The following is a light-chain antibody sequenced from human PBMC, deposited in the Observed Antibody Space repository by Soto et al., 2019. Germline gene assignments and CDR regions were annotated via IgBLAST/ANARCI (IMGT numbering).Light chain of an antibody. V-gene: IGLV1-44*01. J-gene: IGLJ2*01. CDR3: AAWDDSLNGPDVV. CDR1: SSSIGSNT. Sequence: QSVLTQPPSASGTPGQRVTISCCGSSSSIGSNTVNWYQQLPGTAPKLLIYSNNQRPSGVPDRFSGSKSGTSASLAISGLQSEDEADYYCAAWDDSLNGPDVVFGGGTKLTVL. CDR2: SNN.